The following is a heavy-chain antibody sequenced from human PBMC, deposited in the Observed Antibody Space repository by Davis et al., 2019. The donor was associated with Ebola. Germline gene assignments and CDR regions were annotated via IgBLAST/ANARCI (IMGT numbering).Heavy chain of an antibody. J-gene: IGHJ5*02. D-gene: IGHD2-2*02. CDR2: IYPGDSDT. V-gene: IGHV5-51*01. Sequence: GESLKISCKGSGYSFTSYWIGWVRQMPGKGLEWMGIIYPGDSDTRYSPSFQGQVTISADKSISTAYLQWSSLKASDTAMYYGARRDEYCSSTSCYMREDWFDPWGQGTLVTVSS. CDR3: ARRDEYCSSTSCYMREDWFDP. CDR1: GYSFTSYW.